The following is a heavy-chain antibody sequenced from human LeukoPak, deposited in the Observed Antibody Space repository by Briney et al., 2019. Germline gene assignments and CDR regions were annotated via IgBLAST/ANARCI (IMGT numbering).Heavy chain of an antibody. CDR1: GYTFSDYT. V-gene: IGHV1-2*02. CDR2: MNPNRGDT. D-gene: IGHD1-26*01. J-gene: IGHJ5*02. CDR3: TRDSGSYYGWFDP. Sequence: ASVKVSCKASGYTFSDYTIHWVRQAPGQGLEWMGWMNPNRGDTKYPWKFEGRVILTRDTSINTAYMELSRLRSDDTAVYYCTRDSGSYYGWFDPWGQGTLVTVSS.